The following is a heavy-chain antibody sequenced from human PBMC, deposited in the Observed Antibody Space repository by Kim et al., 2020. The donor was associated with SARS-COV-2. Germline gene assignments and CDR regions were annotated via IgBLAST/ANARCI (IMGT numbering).Heavy chain of an antibody. J-gene: IGHJ4*02. CDR2: ITRSGTT. Sequence: SETLSLTCAVYGGSFSGFYWGWVRQPPGKGLEWIGEITRSGTTNYNPSLKSRVAISTDTSKMQLSLILGSLTAADTAVYYCARLRDFDTDHWYFDHWGQGSLVTVSS. CDR1: GGSFSGFY. V-gene: IGHV4-34*01. D-gene: IGHD3-22*01. CDR3: ARLRDFDTDHWYFDH.